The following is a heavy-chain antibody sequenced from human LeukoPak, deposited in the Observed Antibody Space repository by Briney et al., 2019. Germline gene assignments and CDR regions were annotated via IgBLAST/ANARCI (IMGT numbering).Heavy chain of an antibody. CDR3: ARTYMTSARFDP. CDR2: IYYSGST. J-gene: IGHJ5*02. V-gene: IGHV4-31*03. CDR1: GGSISSGGYY. D-gene: IGHD2-21*02. Sequence: PSETLSLTCTVSGGSISSGGYYWSWIRQHPGKGLEWFGYIYYSGSTYYNPSLKRRVPIPIDTSKNQFSLKLSSVTAADTAVYYCARTYMTSARFDPWGQGTLVTVSS.